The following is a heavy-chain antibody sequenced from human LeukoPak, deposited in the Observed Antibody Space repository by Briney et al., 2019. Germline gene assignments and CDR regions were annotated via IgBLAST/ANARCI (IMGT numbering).Heavy chain of an antibody. V-gene: IGHV3-21*01. CDR2: ISSSSSYI. CDR1: GFTFSSYS. CDR3: AKSGSGWGAAYYYYYGMDV. D-gene: IGHD6-19*01. Sequence: GGSLRLSCAASGFTFSSYSMNWVRQAPGKGLEWVSSISSSSSYIYYADSVKGRFTISRDNAKNSLYLQMNSLRAEDTAVYYCAKSGSGWGAAYYYYYGMDVWGQGTTVTVSS. J-gene: IGHJ6*02.